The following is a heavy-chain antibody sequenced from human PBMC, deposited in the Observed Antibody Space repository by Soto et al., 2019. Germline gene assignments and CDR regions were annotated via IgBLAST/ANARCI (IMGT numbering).Heavy chain of an antibody. V-gene: IGHV3-48*04. CDR2: IGISSSAK. J-gene: IGHJ4*02. Sequence: EGALRLSNAASGFTFSSYTMNWVRQAPGKGLEWISYIGISSSAKTYADSVRGRFTISREDTKNSLYLQLTSLRAEDTAVYYCVRDYGFNLDQWGQGT. D-gene: IGHD3-10*01. CDR1: GFTFSSYT. CDR3: VRDYGFNLDQ.